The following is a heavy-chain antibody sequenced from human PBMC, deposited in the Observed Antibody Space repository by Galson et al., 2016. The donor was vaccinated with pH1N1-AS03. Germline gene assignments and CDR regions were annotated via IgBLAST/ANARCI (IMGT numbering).Heavy chain of an antibody. CDR1: GFSFSSYA. Sequence: SLRLSCAASGFSFSSYAMSCVRQAPGKGLDWVSTISGNGGTTYHADSVKGRFTISRDNSKDTVYLQMSSLRVEDTAVYYCAIWLITATLPLLGDLWGQGTVVTVSS. CDR2: ISGNGGTT. J-gene: IGHJ5*02. V-gene: IGHV3-23*01. CDR3: AIWLITATLPLLGDL. D-gene: IGHD2-15*01.